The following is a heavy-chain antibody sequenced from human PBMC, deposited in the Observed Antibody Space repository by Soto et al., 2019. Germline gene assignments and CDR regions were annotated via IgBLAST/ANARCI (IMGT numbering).Heavy chain of an antibody. J-gene: IGHJ4*02. Sequence: PSETLSLTCTVSGGSISSSSYYWGWIRQPPGKGLEWIGSIYYSGSTYYNPSLKSRVTISVDTSKNQFSLKLSSVTAADTAVYYCARHEYYDSRGKNLDYWGQGTLVTVSS. CDR1: GGSISSSSYY. D-gene: IGHD3-22*01. V-gene: IGHV4-39*01. CDR2: IYYSGST. CDR3: ARHEYYDSRGKNLDY.